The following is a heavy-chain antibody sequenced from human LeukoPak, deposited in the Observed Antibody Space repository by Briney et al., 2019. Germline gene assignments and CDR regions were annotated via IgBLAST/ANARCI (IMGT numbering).Heavy chain of an antibody. CDR1: GGSISSYY. CDR3: ARTYGSGTFYYYYYMDV. D-gene: IGHD3-10*01. V-gene: IGHV4-59*08. Sequence: SETLSLTCTVSGGSISSYYWSWIRQPPGKGLEWIGYIYYSGSTNYNPSLKSRVTISVDTSKNQFSLKLSSVTAADTAVYYCARTYGSGTFYYYYYMDVWGKGTTVTISS. J-gene: IGHJ6*03. CDR2: IYYSGST.